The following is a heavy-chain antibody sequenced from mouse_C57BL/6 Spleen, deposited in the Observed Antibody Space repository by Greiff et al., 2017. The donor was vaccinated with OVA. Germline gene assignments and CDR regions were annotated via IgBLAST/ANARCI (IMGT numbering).Heavy chain of an antibody. CDR3: ARDYGSSYEYFDV. J-gene: IGHJ1*03. V-gene: IGHV1-64*01. D-gene: IGHD1-1*01. CDR1: GYTFTRYW. Sequence: QVQLQQPGAELVKPGASVKLSCKASGYTFTRYWMHWVKQRPGQGLEWIGMINPNSGSTNYNEKFKSKATLTVDKSSSTAYMQLSSLTSEDSAVYYCARDYGSSYEYFDVWGTGTTVTVSS. CDR2: INPNSGST.